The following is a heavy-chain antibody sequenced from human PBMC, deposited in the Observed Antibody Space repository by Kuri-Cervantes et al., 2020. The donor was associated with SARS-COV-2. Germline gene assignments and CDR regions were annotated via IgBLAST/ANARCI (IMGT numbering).Heavy chain of an antibody. CDR1: GGTFSSYA. D-gene: IGHD1-26*01. Sequence: SVKVSCKASGGTFSSYAISWVRQAPGQGLEWMGRIIPIFGTANYAQKFQGRATITTDESTSTAYMELSSLRSEDTAVYYCARDHSGSNEGYYFDYWGQGTLVTVSS. J-gene: IGHJ4*02. V-gene: IGHV1-69*05. CDR2: IIPIFGTA. CDR3: ARDHSGSNEGYYFDY.